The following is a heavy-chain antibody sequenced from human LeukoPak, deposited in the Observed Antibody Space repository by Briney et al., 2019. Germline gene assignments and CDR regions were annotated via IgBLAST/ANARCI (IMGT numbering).Heavy chain of an antibody. CDR1: GFTFSSYA. J-gene: IGHJ4*02. CDR3: AKMRQWFGESENYFHY. V-gene: IGHV3-23*01. D-gene: IGHD3-10*01. CDR2: IAGNGIST. Sequence: GGSLRLSCAASGFTFSSYAMGWVRQAPGKGLQWVSGIAGNGISTYFADSAKGRFTISRDNSKNTLYLQMNSLSPEDTAVYYCAKMRQWFGESENYFHYWGQGTLVTVSS.